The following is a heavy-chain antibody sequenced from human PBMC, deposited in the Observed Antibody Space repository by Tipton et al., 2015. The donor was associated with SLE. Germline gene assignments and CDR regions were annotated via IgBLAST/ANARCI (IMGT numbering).Heavy chain of an antibody. V-gene: IGHV4-39*07. CDR1: GGSISSINYF. J-gene: IGHJ4*02. Sequence: TLSLTCTVSGGSISSINYFWGWIRQPPGKGLEWIGTIYYSGSTYYNLSLKSRVTISVDTSKNQFSLKLTSVTAADTAVYYCASRPVVTGEGAGDYWGQGTLVTVSS. CDR3: ASRPVVTGEGAGDY. CDR2: IYYSGST. D-gene: IGHD2-21*02.